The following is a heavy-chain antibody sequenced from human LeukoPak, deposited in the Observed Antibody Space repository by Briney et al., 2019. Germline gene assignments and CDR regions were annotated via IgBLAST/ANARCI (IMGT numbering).Heavy chain of an antibody. CDR3: AKNWNYFDY. V-gene: IGHV3-30*18. J-gene: IGHJ4*02. CDR1: GFTFSSYG. Sequence: GRSLRLSCAASGFTFSSYGMHWFRQAPGKGLEWVAVISYDGSNKYYADSVKGRFTISRDNSKHTLYPQMNSLRAEDTAVYYCAKNWNYFDYWGQGTLVTVSS. D-gene: IGHD1-1*01. CDR2: ISYDGSNK.